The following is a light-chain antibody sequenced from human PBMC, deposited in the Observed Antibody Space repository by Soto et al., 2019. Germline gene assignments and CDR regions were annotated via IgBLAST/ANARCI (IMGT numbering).Light chain of an antibody. J-gene: IGKJ5*01. Sequence: EMVMTQSPATLSVSPGEGATLSCRASQSLGSDLAWYQQKPGQAPRLLIYGASSRATGIPDRFSGSGSGTDFTLTISRLEPEDFAVFYCQQYATSPTFGQGTRLEIK. V-gene: IGKV3-20*01. CDR3: QQYATSPT. CDR1: QSLGSD. CDR2: GAS.